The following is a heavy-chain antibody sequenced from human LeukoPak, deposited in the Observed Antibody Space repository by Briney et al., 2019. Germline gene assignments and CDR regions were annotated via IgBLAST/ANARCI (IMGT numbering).Heavy chain of an antibody. D-gene: IGHD4/OR15-4a*01. CDR2: ISGSGGST. J-gene: IGHJ6*03. CDR3: ARGGAFYYYMDV. V-gene: IGHV3-23*01. Sequence: SGGSLRLSCAASGFTFSSYAMSWVRQAPGKGLEWVSAISGSGGSTYYADSVKGRFTISRDNAKNSLYLQMNSLRAEDTAVYYCARGGAFYYYMDVWGKGTTVTVSS. CDR1: GFTFSSYA.